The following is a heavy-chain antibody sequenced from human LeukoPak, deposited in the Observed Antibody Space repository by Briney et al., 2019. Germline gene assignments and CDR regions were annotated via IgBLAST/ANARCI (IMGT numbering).Heavy chain of an antibody. CDR3: AKGRDGVDFDY. D-gene: IGHD4-17*01. J-gene: IGHJ4*02. CDR1: GFTFSSYG. Sequence: GGSLRLSCAASGFTFSSYGMHWVRQAPGKGLEWVAVISYDGSNKYYADSVKGRFTISRDNSKNTLYLQLNSLRAEDTAVYYCAKGRDGVDFDYWGQGTLVTVSS. V-gene: IGHV3-30*18. CDR2: ISYDGSNK.